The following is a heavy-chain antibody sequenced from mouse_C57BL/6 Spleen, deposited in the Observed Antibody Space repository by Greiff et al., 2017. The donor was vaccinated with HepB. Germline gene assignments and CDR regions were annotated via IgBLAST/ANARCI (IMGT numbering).Heavy chain of an antibody. CDR2: ISNGGGST. V-gene: IGHV5-12*01. Sequence: EVMLVESGGGLVQPGGSLKLSCAASGFTFSDYYMYWVRQTPEKRLEWVAYISNGGGSTYYPDTVKGRFTISRDNAKKTLYLQMSRLKSEDTAMYYCARHTAYWGQGTLVTVSA. CDR3: ARHTAY. J-gene: IGHJ3*01. CDR1: GFTFSDYY.